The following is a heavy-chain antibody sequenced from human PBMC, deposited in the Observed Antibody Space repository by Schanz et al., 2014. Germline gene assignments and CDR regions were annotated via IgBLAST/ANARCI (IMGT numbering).Heavy chain of an antibody. V-gene: IGHV3-7*04. CDR3: ARDGDRFYHNYYMDV. CDR1: GFAFSVYG. Sequence: VQLVESGGGVVQPGGSLRLSCAASGFAFSVYGMHWVRQAPGKGLEWVANIKQDGSEKYYVDAVKGRFTISRDNAKNSMYLHMKSLRGEDTAVYYCARDGDRFYHNYYMDVWGKGTTVTVSS. J-gene: IGHJ6*03. CDR2: IKQDGSEK. D-gene: IGHD4-17*01.